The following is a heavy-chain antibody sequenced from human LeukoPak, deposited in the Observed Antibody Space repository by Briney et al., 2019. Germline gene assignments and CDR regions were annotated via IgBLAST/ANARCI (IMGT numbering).Heavy chain of an antibody. D-gene: IGHD3-22*01. CDR2: IKSDGGT. Sequence: GGSLRLSCAASGFTFSTYWMHWVRQAPGRGLVWVSRIKSDGGTNYADSVKGRFTISRDNAKKTVSLQMNSLRPEDTGVYYCARAPSEIGGYYPEYFRHWGQGALVTVSS. CDR3: ARAPSEIGGYYPEYFRH. CDR1: GFTFSTYW. J-gene: IGHJ1*01. V-gene: IGHV3-74*01.